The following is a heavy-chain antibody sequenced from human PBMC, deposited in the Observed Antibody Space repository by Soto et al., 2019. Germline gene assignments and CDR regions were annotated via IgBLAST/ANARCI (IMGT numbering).Heavy chain of an antibody. CDR1: GGTFSSYA. Sequence: GASVKVSCKASGGTFSSYAISWVRQAPGQGLEWMGGIIPIFGTANYAQKFQGRVTITADKSTRTAYMELSSLRSEDTAVYYCARNSNKGRDSSGYYLGFEYWGKGTLVTVSS. D-gene: IGHD3-22*01. V-gene: IGHV1-69*06. J-gene: IGHJ4*02. CDR3: ARNSNKGRDSSGYYLGFEY. CDR2: IIPIFGTA.